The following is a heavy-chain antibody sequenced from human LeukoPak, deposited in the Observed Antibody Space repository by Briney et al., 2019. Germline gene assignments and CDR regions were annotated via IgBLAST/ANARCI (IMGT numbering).Heavy chain of an antibody. CDR1: EFIFSNYG. V-gene: IGHV3-30*02. D-gene: IGHD3-3*01. CDR2: IRYDGSHK. Sequence: GGSLRLSCAASEFIFSNYGMHWVRQAPGKGLEWVAFIRYDGSHKSYADAVKGRFTISRDNSKNTLYLQMNSLRAEDTAVYYCAKTIRFLEWFPLGDMDVWGKGTTVTVSS. J-gene: IGHJ6*03. CDR3: AKTIRFLEWFPLGDMDV.